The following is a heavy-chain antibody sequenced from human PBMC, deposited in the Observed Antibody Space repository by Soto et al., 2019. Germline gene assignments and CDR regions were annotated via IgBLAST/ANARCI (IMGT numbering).Heavy chain of an antibody. V-gene: IGHV4-34*01. Sequence: QVQLQQWGAGLLKPSETLSLTCAVYSGSFSGYYWSWIRQPPGKGLEWIGELCQGLSIIYNPSLESRVTISGDSSKNQFSLKLRSVTAADTAVYYCARHGGYYFDYWGQGTLVTVSS. CDR3: ARHGGYYFDY. D-gene: IGHD3-16*01. J-gene: IGHJ4*02. CDR1: SGSFSGYY. CDR2: LCQGLSI.